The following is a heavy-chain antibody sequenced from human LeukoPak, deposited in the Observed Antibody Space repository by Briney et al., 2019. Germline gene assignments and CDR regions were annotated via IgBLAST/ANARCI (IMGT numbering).Heavy chain of an antibody. CDR3: ARSTVVGGIFDY. D-gene: IGHD3-22*01. Sequence: PSETLSLTCTVSGGSISSYYWSWIRQPPGKGLERIGYIYYSGSTNYNPSLKSRVTISVDTSKNQFSLKLSSVTAADTAVYYCARSTVVGGIFDYWGQGTLVTVSS. V-gene: IGHV4-59*01. J-gene: IGHJ4*02. CDR1: GGSISSYY. CDR2: IYYSGST.